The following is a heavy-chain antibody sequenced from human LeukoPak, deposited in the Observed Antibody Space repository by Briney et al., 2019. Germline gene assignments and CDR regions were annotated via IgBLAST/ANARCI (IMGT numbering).Heavy chain of an antibody. J-gene: IGHJ3*02. CDR3: ARDNLRLSDAFDI. D-gene: IGHD6-25*01. CDR2: ISNSSSYI. Sequence: PGGSLRLSCAASGFTFSSYSMNWVRQAPGKGLEWFSSISNSSSYIYYADSVKGRFTISRDNAKNSLYLQMNSLRAEDTAVYYCARDNLRLSDAFDIWGQGTMVTVSS. CDR1: GFTFSSYS. V-gene: IGHV3-21*01.